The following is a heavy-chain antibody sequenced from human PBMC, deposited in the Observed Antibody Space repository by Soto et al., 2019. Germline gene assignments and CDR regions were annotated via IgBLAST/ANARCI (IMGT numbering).Heavy chain of an antibody. D-gene: IGHD2-21*02. V-gene: IGHV3-23*01. CDR2: ISGSGGSS. J-gene: IGHJ5*02. CDR1: GFTFSGYV. Sequence: EVQLLESGGGLVQPGGSLRLSCAASGFTFSGYVMSWVRQAPGKGLEWISIISGSGGSSYYADSVKGRFTISRDNSNNPVYLQMHSLTADDTAVDYCAQNGCGGDGYWSGAGTWFDPWGQGTMVTVSS. CDR3: AQNGCGGDGYWSGAGTWFDP.